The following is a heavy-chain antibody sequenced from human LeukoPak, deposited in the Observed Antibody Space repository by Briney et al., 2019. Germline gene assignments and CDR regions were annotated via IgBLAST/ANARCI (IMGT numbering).Heavy chain of an antibody. CDR3: ARDTHYYGSGSPAFDI. Sequence: GGSLRLSCAASGFTFSSYSMNWVRQAPGKGLEWVSYISSSSSTIYYADSVKGRFTVSRDNAKNSLYLQMNSLRAEDTALYFCARDTHYYGSGSPAFDIWGQGTMVTVSS. J-gene: IGHJ3*02. V-gene: IGHV3-48*01. D-gene: IGHD3-10*01. CDR1: GFTFSSYS. CDR2: ISSSSSTI.